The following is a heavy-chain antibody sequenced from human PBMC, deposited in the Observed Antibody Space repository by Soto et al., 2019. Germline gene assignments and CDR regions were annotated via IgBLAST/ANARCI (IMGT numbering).Heavy chain of an antibody. D-gene: IGHD6-19*01. CDR2: ISSSGDYA. V-gene: IGHV3-11*05. CDR1: GSTFTGYY. Sequence: GGSLRLSCAASGSTFTGYYMSWIRQAPGKGLEWVSYISSSGDYANYADSVKGRFTISRDNTKNSLYLQMNSLRAEDTAMYYCARDRGAVAGQYFDYWGQGTLVTVSS. CDR3: ARDRGAVAGQYFDY. J-gene: IGHJ4*02.